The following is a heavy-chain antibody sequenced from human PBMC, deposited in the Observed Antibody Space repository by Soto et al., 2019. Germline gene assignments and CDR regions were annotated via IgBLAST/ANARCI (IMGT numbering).Heavy chain of an antibody. CDR3: ARCPLSGSYYSGFDY. CDR1: GYSFTTYW. J-gene: IGHJ4*02. D-gene: IGHD3-22*01. Sequence: HGESLKISCKGSGYSFTTYWIGWVRQMPGKGLEWMGIIYPGDSDSRYSPSFQGQVSFSADKSITTAYLQWSSLKASDTAIYYCARCPLSGSYYSGFDYWGQGTLVTVSS. V-gene: IGHV5-51*01. CDR2: IYPGDSDS.